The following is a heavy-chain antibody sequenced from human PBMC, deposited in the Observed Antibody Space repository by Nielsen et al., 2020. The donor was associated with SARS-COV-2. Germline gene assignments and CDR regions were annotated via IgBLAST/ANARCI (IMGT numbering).Heavy chain of an antibody. CDR2: ISSSSSYI. J-gene: IGHJ4*02. CDR3: AGEQNTLPDDY. V-gene: IGHV3-21*01. Sequence: GEYLKIYCAASGFTFSSYSMNWVRQAPRKGLEWVSSISSSSSYIYYADSVKGRFTISRDNAKNSLYLQMNSLVAEDTAVYYCAGEQNTLPDDYWGQGTLVTVSS. D-gene: IGHD2/OR15-2a*01. CDR1: GFTFSSYS.